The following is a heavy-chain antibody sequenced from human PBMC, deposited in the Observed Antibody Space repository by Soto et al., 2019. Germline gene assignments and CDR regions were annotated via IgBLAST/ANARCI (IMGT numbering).Heavy chain of an antibody. J-gene: IGHJ4*02. D-gene: IGHD6-19*01. V-gene: IGHV3-21*01. CDR2: ISSSSSYI. CDR1: GFTFSSYS. CDR3: AREPRDQSSGWYFDY. Sequence: GGSLRLSCAASGFTFSSYSMNWVRQAPGKGLEWVSSISSSSSYIYYADSVKGRFTISRDNAKNSLYLQMNSLRAEDTAVYYCAREPRDQSSGWYFDYWGQGXLVTVSS.